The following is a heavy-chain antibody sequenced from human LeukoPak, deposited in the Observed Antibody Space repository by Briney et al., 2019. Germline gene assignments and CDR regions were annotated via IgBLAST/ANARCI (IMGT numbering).Heavy chain of an antibody. CDR3: ARDVTYYDINAFDI. CDR2: ISYDGSNK. D-gene: IGHD3-22*01. Sequence: GGSLRLSCAASGFTFSSYGMHWVRQAPGKGLEWVAVISYDGSNKYYADSVKGRFTISRDNSKNTLYLQMNSLRAEDTAVYYCARDVTYYDINAFDIWGQGTMVTVSS. V-gene: IGHV3-30*03. CDR1: GFTFSSYG. J-gene: IGHJ3*02.